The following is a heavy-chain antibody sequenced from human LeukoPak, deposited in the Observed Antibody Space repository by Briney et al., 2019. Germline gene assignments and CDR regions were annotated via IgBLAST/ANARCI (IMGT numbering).Heavy chain of an antibody. V-gene: IGHV3-21*01. CDR1: GFTFSTYT. Sequence: GGSLRLSCAGSGFTFSTYTMNWVRQAPGKGLEWVSSISSSSSYIYYADSVKGRFTISRDNAKNSLYLQMNSLRAEDTAVYYCAREGRDGSSRDFDYWGQGTLVTVSS. CDR2: ISSSSSYI. D-gene: IGHD5-24*01. J-gene: IGHJ4*02. CDR3: AREGRDGSSRDFDY.